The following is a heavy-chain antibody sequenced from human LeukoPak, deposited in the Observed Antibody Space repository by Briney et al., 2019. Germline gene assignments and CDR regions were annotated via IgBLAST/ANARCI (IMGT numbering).Heavy chain of an antibody. J-gene: IGHJ4*02. CDR3: ARHAVEQWLVYFDY. D-gene: IGHD6-19*01. V-gene: IGHV4-39*01. CDR2: IYYTGST. Sequence: SETLSLTCTVSGGSISSSSYYWGWIRQPPGRGLEWIGTIYYTGSTYYDPSLKSRVTISLDTSKNEFSLKLTSVTAPDTAMYYCARHAVEQWLVYFDYWGQGTLVTVSS. CDR1: GGSISSSSYY.